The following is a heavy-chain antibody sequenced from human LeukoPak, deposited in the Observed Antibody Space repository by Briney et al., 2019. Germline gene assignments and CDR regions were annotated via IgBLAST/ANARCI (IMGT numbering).Heavy chain of an antibody. V-gene: IGHV4-59*08. Sequence: SETLSLTCTVSGGSISSYYWSWIRQPPGKGLEWIGYIYYSGSTNYNPSLKSRVTISVDTSKNQFSLKLSSVTAADTAAYYCARHVLRYFDWSTPYYYYYYMDVWGKGTTVTISS. CDR2: IYYSGST. CDR3: ARHVLRYFDWSTPYYYYYYMDV. D-gene: IGHD3-9*01. J-gene: IGHJ6*03. CDR1: GGSISSYY.